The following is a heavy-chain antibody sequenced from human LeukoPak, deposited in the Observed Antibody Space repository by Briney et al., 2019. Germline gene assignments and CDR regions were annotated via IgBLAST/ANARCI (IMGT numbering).Heavy chain of an antibody. J-gene: IGHJ4*02. CDR2: IKQDGSEK. V-gene: IGHV3-7*03. CDR1: GFTFSNYW. Sequence: PGGSLRLSCAASGFTFSNYWMTWVRQAPGKGLEWVANIKQDGSEKYYVDSVKGRFTISRDNAKNSLYLQMNSLRAEDTAVYYCAKALVPGYYDYWGQGTLVTVSS. D-gene: IGHD3-22*01. CDR3: AKALVPGYYDY.